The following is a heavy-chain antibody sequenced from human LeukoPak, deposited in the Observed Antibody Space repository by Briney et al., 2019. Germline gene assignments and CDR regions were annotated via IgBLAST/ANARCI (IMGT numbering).Heavy chain of an antibody. Sequence: GASVKVSCKASGYTFTGYYMHWVRQAPGQGLEWMGWINPNSGGTNYAQKFQGRVTVTRDTSISTAYMELSRLRSDDTAVYYCARDRFFGAPTEYYYYYYGMDVWGQGTTVTVSS. CDR2: INPNSGGT. D-gene: IGHD1-26*01. V-gene: IGHV1-2*02. CDR1: GYTFTGYY. J-gene: IGHJ6*02. CDR3: ARDRFFGAPTEYYYYYYGMDV.